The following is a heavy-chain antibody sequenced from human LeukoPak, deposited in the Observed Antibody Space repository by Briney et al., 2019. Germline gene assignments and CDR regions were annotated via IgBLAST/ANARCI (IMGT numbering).Heavy chain of an antibody. CDR3: ANCRDRTLISEFDY. J-gene: IGHJ4*02. D-gene: IGHD2/OR15-2a*01. CDR1: GFTFSSYA. CDR2: ISGSGGSS. Sequence: GGSLRLSCAASGFTFSSYAMSWVRQAPGKGLGGVSAISGSGGSSYYADSVKGRFTIFRDNSKNTLYRQMNSLRAEDTAIYYCANCRDRTLISEFDYWGQGTLVTVSS. V-gene: IGHV3-23*01.